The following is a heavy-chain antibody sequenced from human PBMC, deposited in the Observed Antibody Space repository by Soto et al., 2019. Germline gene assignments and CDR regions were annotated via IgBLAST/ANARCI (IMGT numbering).Heavy chain of an antibody. J-gene: IGHJ6*02. CDR3: ARAYYDILTPGSLHYYGMDV. CDR1: AGTFSSYA. CDR2: IIPIFGTA. Sequence: QVQLVQSGAEVKKPGSSVKVSCKASAGTFSSYAISWVRQAPGQGLEWMGGIIPIFGTANYAQKFQGRVTITADESTSTAYMELSSLRSEDTAVYYCARAYYDILTPGSLHYYGMDVWGQGTTVTVSS. V-gene: IGHV1-69*01. D-gene: IGHD3-9*01.